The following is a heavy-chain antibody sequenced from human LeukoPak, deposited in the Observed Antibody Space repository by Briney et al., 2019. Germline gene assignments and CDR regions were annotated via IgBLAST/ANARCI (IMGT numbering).Heavy chain of an antibody. D-gene: IGHD2-15*01. CDR3: ARARASGRSGFDY. CDR2: ISSSSSTI. Sequence: GGSLRLSCAASGLTVSSYSMNWVRQAPGKGLEWVSYISSSSSTIYYADSVKGRFTISRGNAKNSLYLQMNSLRDEDTAVYYCARARASGRSGFDYWGQGTLVTVSS. CDR1: GLTVSSYS. J-gene: IGHJ4*02. V-gene: IGHV3-48*02.